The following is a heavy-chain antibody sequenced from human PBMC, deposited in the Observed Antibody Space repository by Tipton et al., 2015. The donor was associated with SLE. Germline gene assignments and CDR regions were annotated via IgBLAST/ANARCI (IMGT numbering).Heavy chain of an antibody. CDR1: GGSISSSSYY. J-gene: IGHJ3*02. CDR3: AREVGATHHDAFDI. V-gene: IGHV4-39*07. Sequence: LRLSCTVSGGSISSSSYYWGWIRQPPGKGLEWIGSIYYSGSTYYNPSLKSRVTISVDTSKNQFSLKLSSVTAADTAVYYCAREVGATHHDAFDIWGQGTLVTVSS. CDR2: IYYSGST. D-gene: IGHD1-26*01.